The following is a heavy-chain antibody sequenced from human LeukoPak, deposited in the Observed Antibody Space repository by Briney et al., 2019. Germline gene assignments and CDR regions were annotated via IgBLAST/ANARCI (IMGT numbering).Heavy chain of an antibody. CDR2: IYSGGST. J-gene: IGHJ5*02. CDR1: GFTVSSNY. D-gene: IGHD4-17*01. CDR3: ARGSWDYGPGGWFDP. V-gene: IGHV3-53*01. Sequence: GGSLRLSCAASGFTVSSNYMSWVRQAPGKGLEWVSVIYSGGSTYYADSVKGRFTISRDNSKNTLYLQMNSLRAEDTAVYYCARGSWDYGPGGWFDPWGQGTLVTVSS.